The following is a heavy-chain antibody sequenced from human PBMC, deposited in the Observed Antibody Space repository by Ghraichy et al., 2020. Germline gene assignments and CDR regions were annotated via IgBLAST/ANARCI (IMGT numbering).Heavy chain of an antibody. Sequence: GESLNISCVASGFTFSDHYMDWVRQAPGKGLEWVGRIRSKANSYTTEYAASVKGRFTISRDDSRNSLYLQMNSLKTEDTAVYYCARVLRGYSYGSYYYYGMDVWGQGTTVTVSS. CDR1: GFTFSDHY. CDR3: ARVLRGYSYGSYYYYGMDV. V-gene: IGHV3-72*01. CDR2: IRSKANSYTT. J-gene: IGHJ6*02. D-gene: IGHD5-18*01.